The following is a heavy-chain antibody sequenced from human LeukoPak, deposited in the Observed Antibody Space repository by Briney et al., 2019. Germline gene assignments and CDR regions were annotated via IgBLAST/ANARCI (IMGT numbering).Heavy chain of an antibody. CDR1: GFTFSSYA. D-gene: IGHD2-15*01. V-gene: IGHV3-23*01. CDR2: ISGSGGST. J-gene: IGHJ5*02. CDR3: AKSKEDCCGSFDP. Sequence: GGSLRLSCAASGFTFSSYAMSWVRQAPGKGLEWVSAISGSGGSTYYADSVKGRFTISRDNPKNTLYLQMSSLRAEDTAVYYCAKSKEDCCGSFDPWGQGTLVTVSS.